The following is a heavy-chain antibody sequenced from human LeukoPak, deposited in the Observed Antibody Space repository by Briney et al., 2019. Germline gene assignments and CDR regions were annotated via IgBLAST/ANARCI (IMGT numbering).Heavy chain of an antibody. J-gene: IGHJ5*02. V-gene: IGHV3-23*01. CDR3: AKDMYSSSVPNWFDP. CDR2: ISASGVST. D-gene: IGHD6-13*01. CDR1: GFTFSNYA. Sequence: GGSLRLSCAASGFTFSNYAMSWVRQAPGKGLEWVSTISASGVSTYYADSVKGRFTISRDNSKNTLFLQMNSLRAEDTAVYSCAKDMYSSSVPNWFDPWGQGTLVTVSS.